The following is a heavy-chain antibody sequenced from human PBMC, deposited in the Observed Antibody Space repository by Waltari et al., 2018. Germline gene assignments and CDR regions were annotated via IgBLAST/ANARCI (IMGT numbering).Heavy chain of an antibody. CDR2: IYYSGSN. CDR1: GGSISSSSYY. Sequence: QLQLQESGPGLVKPSETLSLTCTVSGGSISSSSYYWGWIRQPPGKGLEWIGSIYYSGSNYYNPSLKSRVTIAVDTSKNQFSLKLSSVTAADTAVYYWASTGEYYYDSSGYFDYWGQGTLVTVSS. D-gene: IGHD3-22*01. V-gene: IGHV4-39*01. CDR3: ASTGEYYYDSSGYFDY. J-gene: IGHJ4*02.